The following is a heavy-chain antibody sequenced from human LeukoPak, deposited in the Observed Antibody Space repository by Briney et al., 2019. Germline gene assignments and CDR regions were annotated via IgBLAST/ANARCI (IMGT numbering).Heavy chain of an antibody. CDR1: GGSISSSGSY. CDR2: IYYSGNT. CDR3: ASVMAARREDLNWFDP. D-gene: IGHD6-6*01. J-gene: IGHJ5*02. Sequence: SETLSLTCTVSGGSISSSGSYWGWIRQPPGKGLEWIGSIYYSGNTYNPSLKSRVTISVDTSKNQFSLNLTSVNAADTAVYYCASVMAARREDLNWFDPWGQGTLVTVSS. V-gene: IGHV4-39*07.